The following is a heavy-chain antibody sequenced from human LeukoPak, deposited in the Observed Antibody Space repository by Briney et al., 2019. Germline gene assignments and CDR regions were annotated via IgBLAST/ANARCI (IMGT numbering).Heavy chain of an antibody. D-gene: IGHD3-22*01. V-gene: IGHV3-33*01. Sequence: PGGSLRLSCAASGFTFSSYGMHWVRQAPGKGLEWVAVIWYDGSNKYYADSVKGRFTISRDNAKNSLYLQMNSLRAEDTAVYYCARDLKDTYYYDSSGYYDYWGQGTLVTVSS. CDR3: ARDLKDTYYYDSSGYYDY. CDR1: GFTFSSYG. J-gene: IGHJ4*02. CDR2: IWYDGSNK.